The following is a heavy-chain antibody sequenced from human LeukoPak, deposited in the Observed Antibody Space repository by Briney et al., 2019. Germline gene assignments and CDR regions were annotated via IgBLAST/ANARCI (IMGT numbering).Heavy chain of an antibody. CDR3: ARSSELLWFGEFCLDY. V-gene: IGHV3-21*04. CDR1: GFTFSTYS. Sequence: PGGSLRLSCAASGFTFSTYSMNWVRQAPGKGLEWVSSISTSSNYIYYADSVKGRFTISRDNAKNSLYLQMNSLRAEDTAVYYCARSSELLWFGEFCLDYWGQGTLVTVSS. CDR2: ISTSSNYI. D-gene: IGHD3-10*01. J-gene: IGHJ4*02.